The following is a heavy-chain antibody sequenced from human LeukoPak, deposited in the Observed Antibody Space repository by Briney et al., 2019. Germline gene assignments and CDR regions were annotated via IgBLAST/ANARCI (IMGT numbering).Heavy chain of an antibody. CDR2: ISSSSSYI. D-gene: IGHD3-10*01. CDR3: ARLSPVLLWFGDH. Sequence: PGGSLRLSCAASGFTFSSYSMNWVRQAPGKGLEWVSSISSSSSYIYYADSVKGRFTISRDNAKNSLYLQMNSLRAEDTAVYYCARLSPVLLWFGDHWGQGTLVTASS. CDR1: GFTFSSYS. V-gene: IGHV3-21*01. J-gene: IGHJ4*02.